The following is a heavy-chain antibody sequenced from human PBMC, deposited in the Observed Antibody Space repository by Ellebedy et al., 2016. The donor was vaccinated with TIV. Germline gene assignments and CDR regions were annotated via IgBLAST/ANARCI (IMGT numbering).Heavy chain of an antibody. CDR1: GFTFSSYG. CDR3: ATSPAMATRIDH. J-gene: IGHJ5*02. D-gene: IGHD5-24*01. CDR2: IWFDGSNK. Sequence: GESLKISCAASGFTFSSYGMPSVRQAPCNGLEWVAVIWFDGSNKYYADSVKGRFTISRDNSKNTLYLQMNRLRVEDKAVYYCATSPAMATRIDHWGRGTLVTVSS. V-gene: IGHV3-33*01.